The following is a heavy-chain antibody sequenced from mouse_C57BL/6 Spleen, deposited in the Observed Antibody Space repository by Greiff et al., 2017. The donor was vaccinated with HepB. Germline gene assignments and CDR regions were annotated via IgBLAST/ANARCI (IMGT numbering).Heavy chain of an antibody. D-gene: IGHD4-1*01. Sequence: EVQRVESGGGLVQSGRSLRLSCATSGFTFSDFYMEWVRQAPGKGLEWIAASRNKANDYTTEYSASVKGRFIVSRDTSQSILYLQMNALRAEDTAVYYCARDVTGTSYWGQGTLVTVSA. CDR1: GFTFSDFY. V-gene: IGHV7-1*01. CDR2: SRNKANDYTT. CDR3: ARDVTGTSY. J-gene: IGHJ3*01.